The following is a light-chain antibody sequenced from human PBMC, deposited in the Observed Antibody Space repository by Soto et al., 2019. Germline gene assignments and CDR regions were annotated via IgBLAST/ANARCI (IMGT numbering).Light chain of an antibody. CDR3: QQSNNWPYT. CDR2: GAS. CDR1: QSVSHN. V-gene: IGKV3-15*01. J-gene: IGKJ2*01. Sequence: EILMTQSPATLSVSPGERATLSCRASQSVSHNLAWYQQKPGQAPRLLFYGASTRATGIPARFIGSGSGTDFTLTISSLQSEDFAVYYCQQSNNWPYTFGQGTKLEIK.